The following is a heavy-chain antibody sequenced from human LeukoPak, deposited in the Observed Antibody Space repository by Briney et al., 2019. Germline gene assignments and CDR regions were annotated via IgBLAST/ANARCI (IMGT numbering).Heavy chain of an antibody. CDR1: GFDFSIYS. Sequence: GGSLRLSCAASGFDFSIYSMNYIRQAPGKGLEWVSYIRTSSSLISYADSVKGRFTISRDNSKNTLYLQMNSLRAEDTAVYYCARPLRPAATSDAFDIWGQGTMVTVSS. J-gene: IGHJ3*02. CDR3: ARPLRPAATSDAFDI. CDR2: IRTSSSLI. D-gene: IGHD2-2*01. V-gene: IGHV3-48*01.